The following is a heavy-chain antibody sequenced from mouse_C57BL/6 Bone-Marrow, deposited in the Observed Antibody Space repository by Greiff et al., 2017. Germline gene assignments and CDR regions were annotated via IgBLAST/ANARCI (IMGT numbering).Heavy chain of an antibody. CDR3: TTGYYGSSFLAY. Sequence: VQLQQSGAELVRPGASVKLSCTASGFNIKDDYMHWVKQRPEQGLEWIGWIDPENGDPEYASKFQGKATITADTSSNTSYLQLSSLTSEDTAVYYCTTGYYGSSFLAYWGQGTLVTVSA. CDR2: IDPENGDP. J-gene: IGHJ3*01. D-gene: IGHD1-1*01. V-gene: IGHV14-4*01. CDR1: GFNIKDDY.